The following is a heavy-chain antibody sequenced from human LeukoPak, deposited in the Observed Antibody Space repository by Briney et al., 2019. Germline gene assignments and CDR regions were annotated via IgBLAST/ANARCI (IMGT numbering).Heavy chain of an antibody. D-gene: IGHD2-2*01. J-gene: IGHJ6*03. CDR1: GGTFSSYA. Sequence: ASVKVSCKASGGTFSSYAISWVRQAPGQGLEWMGRINPNSGGTNYAQKFQGRVTMTRDTSISTAYMELSRLRSDDTAVYYCARATEYQLHYHYYYMDVWGKGTTVTVSS. CDR3: ARATEYQLHYHYYYMDV. V-gene: IGHV1-2*06. CDR2: INPNSGGT.